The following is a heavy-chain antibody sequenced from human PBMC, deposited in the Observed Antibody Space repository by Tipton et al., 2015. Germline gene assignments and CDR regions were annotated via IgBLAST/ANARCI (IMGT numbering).Heavy chain of an antibody. CDR3: ARGQWLDNS. D-gene: IGHD6-19*01. V-gene: IGHV4-59*12. J-gene: IGHJ4*02. CDR2: FYYSGNT. Sequence: TLSLTCTVSGGSISSYYWSWIRQPPGKGLEWIGYFYYSGNTNYNPSLKSRVTISVDTSKNQFSLKLRSVTAADTAVYYCARGQWLDNSWGQGTLVTVSS. CDR1: GGSISSYY.